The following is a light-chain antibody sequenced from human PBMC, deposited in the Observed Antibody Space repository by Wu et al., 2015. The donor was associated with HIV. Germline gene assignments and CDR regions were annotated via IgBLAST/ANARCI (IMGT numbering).Light chain of an antibody. V-gene: IGKV3-15*01. Sequence: EELMTQSPPTLSVSPGERVTLSCRASQNINTNLAWYQQIPGQPPRLLIYDASTRATGVPGRFSGSGSGTEFILTISSIESEDSALYFCQQYNIWPPVTFGQGTKVEIK. CDR1: QNINTN. CDR3: QQYNIWPPVT. CDR2: DAS. J-gene: IGKJ1*01.